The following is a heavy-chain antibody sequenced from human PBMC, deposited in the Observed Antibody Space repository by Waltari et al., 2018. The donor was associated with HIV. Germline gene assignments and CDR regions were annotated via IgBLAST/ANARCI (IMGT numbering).Heavy chain of an antibody. CDR3: ARLYCSSTSCYPYWYFDL. CDR1: GGSISSYY. D-gene: IGHD2-2*01. CDR2: IYYSGST. J-gene: IGHJ2*01. V-gene: IGHV4-59*01. Sequence: QVQLQESGPGLVKPSETLSLTCTVSGGSISSYYWTRIRQTPGKGLEWIGYIYYSGSTNYHHSLKMRVTRSVCTSKNQLSLKLGSVTAADTAVYYCARLYCSSTSCYPYWYFDLWGRGTLVTVSS.